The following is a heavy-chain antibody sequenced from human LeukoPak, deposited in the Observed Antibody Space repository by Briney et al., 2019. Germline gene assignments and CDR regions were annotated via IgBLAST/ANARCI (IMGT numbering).Heavy chain of an antibody. CDR2: ISAYNGNT. V-gene: IGHV1-18*01. CDR1: GYTFTTYG. J-gene: IGHJ6*02. D-gene: IGHD4-17*01. Sequence: ASVTVSCKASGYTFTTYGISWVRQAPGQGLEWMGWISAYNGNTNYAQRLQGRVTMTTDTSTSTAYMELRSLRSDDTAAYYCAKDGTVTSGGPAYYYYYGMDVWGQGTTVTVSS. CDR3: AKDGTVTSGGPAYYYYYGMDV.